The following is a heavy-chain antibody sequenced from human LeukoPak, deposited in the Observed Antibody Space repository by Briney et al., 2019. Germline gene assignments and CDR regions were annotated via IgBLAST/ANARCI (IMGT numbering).Heavy chain of an antibody. D-gene: IGHD3-9*01. CDR3: ARDLSEYDILTGPHGMDV. CDR1: GYTFTSYG. Sequence: ASVKVSCKASGYTFTSYGISWVRQAPGQGLEWMGWISAYNGNTNYAQKLQGRVTMTTDTSTSTAYMELRSLRSDDTAVYYCARDLSEYDILTGPHGMDVWGQGTTVTVSS. CDR2: ISAYNGNT. V-gene: IGHV1-18*01. J-gene: IGHJ6*02.